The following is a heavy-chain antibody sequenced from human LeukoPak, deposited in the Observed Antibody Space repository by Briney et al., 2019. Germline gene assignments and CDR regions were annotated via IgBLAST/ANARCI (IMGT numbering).Heavy chain of an antibody. CDR2: IYYSGST. J-gene: IGHJ4*02. CDR3: ARAGYYGSGSYGWTDFDY. V-gene: IGHV4-39*07. D-gene: IGHD3-10*01. CDR1: GGSISSSSYY. Sequence: SETLSLTCTVSGGSISSSSYYWGWIRQPPGKGLEWIGSIYYSGSTYYNPSLKSRVTISVDTSKNQFSLKLSSVTAADTAVYYCARAGYYGSGSYGWTDFDYWGQGTLVTVSS.